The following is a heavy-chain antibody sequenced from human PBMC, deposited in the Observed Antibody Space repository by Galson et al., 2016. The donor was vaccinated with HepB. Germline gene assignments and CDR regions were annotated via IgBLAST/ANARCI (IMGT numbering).Heavy chain of an antibody. J-gene: IGHJ4*02. CDR1: DGSFSDYS. Sequence: SETLSLTCAVDDGSFSDYSWTWIRQPPGKGLEWIGETDHSGDTNYNPSLKSRVTISVDTSKNRFSLKLISVTAADTGVYYCARGRRASWSRSSGSTYYFDHWGQGTLVTASS. CDR2: TDHSGDT. V-gene: IGHV4-34*01. CDR3: ARGRRASWSRSSGSTYYFDH. D-gene: IGHD6-13*01.